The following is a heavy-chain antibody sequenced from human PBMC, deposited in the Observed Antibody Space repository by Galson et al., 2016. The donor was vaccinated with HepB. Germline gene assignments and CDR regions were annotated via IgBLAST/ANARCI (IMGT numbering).Heavy chain of an antibody. CDR2: ISSSGHKT. CDR3: AKAGTYCSITSGYPNWFES. V-gene: IGHV3-23*01. J-gene: IGHJ5*01. Sequence: SLRLSCAASGFTFGSYPMSWVRQAPGEGLEWVSAISSSGHKTYYTDSVKGRFTISRDNSKNTVYLQMNSLRAEDTAVYYCAKAGTYCSITSGYPNWFESCGQGTLVTVSS. CDR1: GFTFGSYP. D-gene: IGHD2-2*01.